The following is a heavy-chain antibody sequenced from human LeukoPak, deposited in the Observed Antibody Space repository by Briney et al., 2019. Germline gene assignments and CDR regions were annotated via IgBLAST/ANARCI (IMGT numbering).Heavy chain of an antibody. CDR2: TNSGGTST. CDR1: GFPFSDFS. Sequence: GGSLRLSCATSGFPFSDFSMSWVRQAPGKGLEWISTTNSGGTSTYYAESGKGRFTISRDNSKNTLYLQMSSLRVEDTAVYYCAKQSYARSLGEGGPGTLVSVSS. J-gene: IGHJ4*02. D-gene: IGHD2-8*01. V-gene: IGHV3-23*01. CDR3: AKQSYARSLGE.